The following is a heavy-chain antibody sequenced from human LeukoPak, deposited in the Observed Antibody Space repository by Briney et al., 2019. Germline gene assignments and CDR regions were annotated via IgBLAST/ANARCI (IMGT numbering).Heavy chain of an antibody. D-gene: IGHD1-26*01. J-gene: IGHJ4*02. CDR1: GFTFSSYE. CDR3: AKDRIMGAMFDY. CDR2: ISYDGSNK. Sequence: GGSLRLSCAASGFTFSSYEMNWVRQAPGKGLEWVAVISYDGSNKYYADSVKGRFTISRDNSKNTLYLQMNSLRAEDTAVYYCAKDRIMGAMFDYWGQGTLVTVSS. V-gene: IGHV3-30*18.